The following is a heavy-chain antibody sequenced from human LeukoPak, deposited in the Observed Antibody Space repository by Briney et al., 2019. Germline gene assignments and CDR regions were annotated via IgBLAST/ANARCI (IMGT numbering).Heavy chain of an antibody. D-gene: IGHD3-10*01. J-gene: IGHJ6*02. V-gene: IGHV4-34*01. Sequence: PSETLSLTCGVYGGSFSGYYWSWIRQPPGKGLEWIGEINHSGSTNYNPSLKSRVTISVDTSKNQFSLKLSSVTAADTAVYYCARDYKEYGMDVWGQGTTVTVSS. CDR3: ARDYKEYGMDV. CDR1: GGSFSGYY. CDR2: INHSGST.